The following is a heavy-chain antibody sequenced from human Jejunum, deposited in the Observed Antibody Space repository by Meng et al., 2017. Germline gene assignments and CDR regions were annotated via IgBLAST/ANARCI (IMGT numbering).Heavy chain of an antibody. CDR1: GFTFSTYW. CDR3: ARGGKMYGSY. J-gene: IGHJ4*02. D-gene: IGHD1-26*01. Sequence: GESLKISCVASGFTFSTYWMSWVRQAPGKGLEWVARIKEDGSEKDYVDSVKGRFTISRDNAKNSLYLQVNSLRAEDTAVYYCARGGKMYGSYWGQGTLVTVSS. CDR2: IKEDGSEK. V-gene: IGHV3-7*01.